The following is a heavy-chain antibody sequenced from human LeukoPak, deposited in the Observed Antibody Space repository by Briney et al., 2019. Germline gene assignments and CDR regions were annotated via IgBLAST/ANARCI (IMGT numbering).Heavy chain of an antibody. CDR1: GCSFKHYA. D-gene: IGHD4-23*01. CDR2: ISTTGDST. CDR3: AKDWTTVVTPKGYYFDS. V-gene: IGHV3-23*01. J-gene: IGHJ4*02. Sequence: GGSLRLSCAASGCSFKHYAMCWVRQAPGKGLEWVSAISTTGDSTYYADSVKGRFTISRDNSKNTLSLQMDSLRVEYTAVCHCAKDWTTVVTPKGYYFDSWGQGTLVTVSS.